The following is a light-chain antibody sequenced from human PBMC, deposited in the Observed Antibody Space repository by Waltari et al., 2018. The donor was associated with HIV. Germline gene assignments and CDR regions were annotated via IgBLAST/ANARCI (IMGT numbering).Light chain of an antibody. CDR3: AVWDDTLRGGV. V-gene: IGLV1-47*02. CDR1: SSNIGSYS. CDR2: ANN. J-gene: IGLJ2*01. Sequence: QSVLTQPPSASGTPGQRVTISCSGGSSNIGSYSVNWYKQFPGAAPELLVYANNQRPSGVPDRFSCSKSGTSASLAISGLRSEDEADYYCAVWDDTLRGGVFGGGTKLTVL.